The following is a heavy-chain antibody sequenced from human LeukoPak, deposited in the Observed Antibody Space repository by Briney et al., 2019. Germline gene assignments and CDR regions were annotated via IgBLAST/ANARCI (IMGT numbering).Heavy chain of an antibody. CDR1: GASISSYY. D-gene: IGHD3-22*01. CDR3: AGGGYYDTSTCDY. CDR2: IYYSGST. Sequence: SETLSLTCTVSGASISSYYWSWIRQPPGKGLEWIGYIYYSGSTSYNPSLRSRVTISVDMSKNQFSLRLSSVTVADTAVYYCAGGGYYDTSTCDYWGQGTLVTVSS. J-gene: IGHJ4*02. V-gene: IGHV4-59*01.